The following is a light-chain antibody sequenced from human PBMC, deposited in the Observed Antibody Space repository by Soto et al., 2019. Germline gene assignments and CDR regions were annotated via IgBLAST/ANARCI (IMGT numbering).Light chain of an antibody. CDR1: QTVGASQ. CDR3: HQYSNPPHT. V-gene: IGKV3-20*01. CDR2: GVS. Sequence: ETVLTQSPGTLSLSPGEGATLSCRASQTVGASQLAWYQQKPGQSPRLLIYGVSNRATDIPDRFGGSGSGTHFTLTISRLEPEDFAVYYCHQYSNPPHTFGQGTKLEIK. J-gene: IGKJ2*01.